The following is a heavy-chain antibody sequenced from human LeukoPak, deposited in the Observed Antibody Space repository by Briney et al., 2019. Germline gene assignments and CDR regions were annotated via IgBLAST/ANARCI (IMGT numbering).Heavy chain of an antibody. J-gene: IGHJ4*02. Sequence: SGPTLVNPTQTLTLTCTFSGFSLNTSAVGVGWIRQPPGKALEWLALIYWDDDKRCSPSLKSRLTITKDTSKNQVVLTMTNMDPVDTATYYCAHSSRLVLGIDYWGQGTLVTVSS. CDR3: AHSSRLVLGIDY. D-gene: IGHD6-19*01. CDR2: IYWDDDK. V-gene: IGHV2-5*02. CDR1: GFSLNTSAVG.